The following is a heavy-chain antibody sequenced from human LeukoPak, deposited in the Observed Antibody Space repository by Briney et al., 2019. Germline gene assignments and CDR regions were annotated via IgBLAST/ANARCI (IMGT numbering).Heavy chain of an antibody. D-gene: IGHD3-16*01. J-gene: IGHJ6*03. CDR1: GYTFTSYG. CDR2: ISAYNGNT. Sequence: GASVKVSCKASGYTFTSYGISWVRQAPGQGLEWMGWISAYNGNTNYAQKLQGRVTMTTDTSTSTAYMELRSLRSDDTAVYYCARGRLRRGIMNYYYMDVWGKGTTVTVSS. V-gene: IGHV1-18*01. CDR3: ARGRLRRGIMNYYYMDV.